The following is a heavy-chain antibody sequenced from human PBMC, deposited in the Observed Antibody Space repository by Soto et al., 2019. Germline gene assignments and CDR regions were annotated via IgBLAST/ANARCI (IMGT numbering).Heavy chain of an antibody. J-gene: IGHJ3*02. CDR1: GFSLSTSGVG. D-gene: IGHD3-9*01. V-gene: IGHV2-5*02. Sequence: QITLKESGPTLVKPTQTLTLTCTFSGFSLSTSGVGVGWIRQPPGKALEWLALIYLDDDKRYSPSLKSRLTLIKDTSNNQVVLTMTNTDPVDTATYYCAQGILRYLDFLSQGDAFDIWGQGTMATVSS. CDR3: AQGILRYLDFLSQGDAFDI. CDR2: IYLDDDK.